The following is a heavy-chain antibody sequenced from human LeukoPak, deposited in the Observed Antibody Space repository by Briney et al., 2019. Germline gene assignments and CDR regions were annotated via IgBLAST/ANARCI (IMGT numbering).Heavy chain of an antibody. J-gene: IGHJ5*02. V-gene: IGHV3-23*01. Sequence: PGGSLRLSCAASGFTFNSYAMSWVRQAPGKGLEWVSAISGSGGSTYYADSVKGRFTISRDNSKNTLYLQMNSLRAEDTAVYYCAKGGCRNCSGISSYFFATWGQGTLVPSPQ. CDR1: GFTFNSYA. CDR2: ISGSGGST. D-gene: IGHD2-2*01. CDR3: AKGGCRNCSGISSYFFAT.